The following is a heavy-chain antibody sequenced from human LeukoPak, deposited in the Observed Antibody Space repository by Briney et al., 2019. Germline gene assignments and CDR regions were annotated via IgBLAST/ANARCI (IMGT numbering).Heavy chain of an antibody. Sequence: ASVKVSCKASGYTFTSYGISWVRQAPGQGLEWMGWISAYNANPNYAQKLQGRVTMTTDTSTSTAYMELRSLRSDDTAVYYCARAATPGDGYKNRGFDYWGQGTLVTVSS. CDR3: ARAATPGDGYKNRGFDY. CDR2: ISAYNANP. CDR1: GYTFTSYG. J-gene: IGHJ4*02. D-gene: IGHD5-24*01. V-gene: IGHV1-18*01.